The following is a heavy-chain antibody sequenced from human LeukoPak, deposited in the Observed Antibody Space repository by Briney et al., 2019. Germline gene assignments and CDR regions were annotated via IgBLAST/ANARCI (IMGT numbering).Heavy chain of an antibody. CDR2: VSSSSSYI. Sequence: GGSLRLSCAASGFTFSSYSMNWVRQAPGKGLEWVSSVSSSSSYIYYADPVKGRFTISRDNTKNSLYLQLSSLRAEDTAVYYCARDFAYNTFDYWGQGTLVTVSS. CDR1: GFTFSSYS. V-gene: IGHV3-21*01. CDR3: ARDFAYNTFDY. D-gene: IGHD1-14*01. J-gene: IGHJ4*02.